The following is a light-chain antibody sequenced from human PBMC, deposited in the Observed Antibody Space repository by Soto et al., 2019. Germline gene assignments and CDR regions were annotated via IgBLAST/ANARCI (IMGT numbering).Light chain of an antibody. CDR1: SSDVGGYNL. Sequence: QSVLTQPASVSGSPGQSITISCTGTSSDVGGYNLVSWYQQHPGKAPKLMIYEVSNRPSGVPDRFSGSKSGNTASLTVSGLQAEDEADYYCSSYAGSSNVFGTGTKVTVL. V-gene: IGLV2-8*01. J-gene: IGLJ1*01. CDR2: EVS. CDR3: SSYAGSSNV.